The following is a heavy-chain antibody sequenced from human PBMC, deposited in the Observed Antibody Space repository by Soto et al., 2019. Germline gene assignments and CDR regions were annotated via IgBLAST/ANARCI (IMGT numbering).Heavy chain of an antibody. CDR2: IIPIFGTA. J-gene: IGHJ3*02. CDR3: ASGLYDSSGFIRDAFDI. Sequence: ASVKVSCKTSGGTFSSYAIGWVRQAPGQGLEWMGGIIPIFGTANYAQKFQGRVTITADKSTSTAYMELSSLRSEDTAVYYCASGLYDSSGFIRDAFDIWGQGTMVTVSS. CDR1: GGTFSSYA. D-gene: IGHD3-22*01. V-gene: IGHV1-69*06.